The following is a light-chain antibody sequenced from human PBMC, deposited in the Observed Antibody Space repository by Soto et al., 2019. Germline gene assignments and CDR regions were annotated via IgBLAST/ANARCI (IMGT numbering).Light chain of an antibody. J-gene: IGLJ2*01. Sequence: QSALTQPPSASGSPGQSVTISCTGTSSDVGGYNYVSWYQQHPGKAPKLMIYEVSKRPSGVPDRFSGSKSGNTASLTVSGLQAEDEADYYCSSYVGSGVVFGGGTKVTVL. CDR3: SSYVGSGVV. V-gene: IGLV2-8*01. CDR2: EVS. CDR1: SSDVGGYNY.